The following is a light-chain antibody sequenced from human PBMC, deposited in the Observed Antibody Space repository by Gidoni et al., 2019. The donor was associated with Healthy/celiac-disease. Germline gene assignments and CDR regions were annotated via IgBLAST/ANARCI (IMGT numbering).Light chain of an antibody. CDR3: QQYYSSLLYT. J-gene: IGKJ2*01. CDR2: LAS. CDR1: QSVLYSSKNKNY. Sequence: DIVMTQSPDSLAVSLGERATIHCKSSQSVLYSSKNKNYLAWYQQKPGQPPKLLIYLASTRESGVPDRFSGSGSGIDFTLTISSLQAEDVAVYYCQQYYSSLLYTFGQGTKLEIK. V-gene: IGKV4-1*01.